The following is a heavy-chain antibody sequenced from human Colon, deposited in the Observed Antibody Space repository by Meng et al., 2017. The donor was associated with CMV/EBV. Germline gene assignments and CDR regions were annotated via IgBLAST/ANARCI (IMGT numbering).Heavy chain of an antibody. J-gene: IGHJ5*02. CDR2: IYYSGRT. CDR1: GDSVSSSAYY. D-gene: IGHD1-26*01. Sequence: SETLSLTCTVSGDSVSSSAYYWSWIRQPPGKGLEWLGYIYYSGRTDYNPSLTSRVTISIDTSKNQFSLTLNSLTAADTAVYYCARERGLLRWEPLGWFDAWGQGALVTVSS. V-gene: IGHV4-61*08. CDR3: ARERGLLRWEPLGWFDA.